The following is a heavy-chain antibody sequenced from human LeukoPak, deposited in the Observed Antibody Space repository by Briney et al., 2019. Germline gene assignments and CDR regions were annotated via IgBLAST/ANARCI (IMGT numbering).Heavy chain of an antibody. J-gene: IGHJ4*02. Sequence: SETLSLTCTVSGGSISSSRHYWSWIRQSPGTGLEWIGSIYYSGSTYYNPSLKSRATISVDTSKNQISLKVSSVTAADSALYFCARQRTSGSASNLRVAQIDSWGQGTLVTVSS. CDR2: IYYSGST. V-gene: IGHV4-39*01. CDR1: GGSISSSRHY. CDR3: ARQRTSGSASNLRVAQIDS. D-gene: IGHD3-3*01.